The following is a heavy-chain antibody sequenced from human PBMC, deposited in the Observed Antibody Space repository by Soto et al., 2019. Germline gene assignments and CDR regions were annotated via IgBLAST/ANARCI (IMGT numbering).Heavy chain of an antibody. CDR2: ISSSSSYI. CDR3: ASVPLIGDWFDP. Sequence: GGSLRLSCAASGFTFSSYSMNWVRQAPGKGLEWVSSISSSSSYIYYADSVKGRFTISRDNAKNSLYLQMNSLRAEDTAVYYCASVPLIGDWFDPWGQGTLVTVSS. J-gene: IGHJ5*02. V-gene: IGHV3-21*01. CDR1: GFTFSSYS.